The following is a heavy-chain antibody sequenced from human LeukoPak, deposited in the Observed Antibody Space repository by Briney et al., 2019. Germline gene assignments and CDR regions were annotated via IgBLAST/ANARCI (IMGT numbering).Heavy chain of an antibody. CDR3: ARGGDTNQGAFDI. CDR1: GGSISSYY. D-gene: IGHD3-16*01. J-gene: IGHJ3*02. V-gene: IGHV4-59*01. Sequence: SETLSLTCTVSGGSISSYYWSWIRQPPGKGLEWSGYIYYSGSTNYNPSLKSRVTISVDTSKTQFSLKLSSVTAADTAVYYCARGGDTNQGAFDIWGQGTMVTVSS. CDR2: IYYSGST.